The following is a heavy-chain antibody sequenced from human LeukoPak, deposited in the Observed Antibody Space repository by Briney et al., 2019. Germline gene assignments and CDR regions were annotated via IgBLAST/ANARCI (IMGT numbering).Heavy chain of an antibody. Sequence: KSGGSLRLSCAASGFTFSDYYMSWIRQAPGKGLEWVSYISSSGSTIYYADSVKGRFTLSRDNAKNSLYLQMNSLRAEDTAVYYCAKAFSYYDILTGYSYWGQGTLVTVSS. CDR2: ISSSGSTI. CDR3: AKAFSYYDILTGYSY. V-gene: IGHV3-11*01. CDR1: GFTFSDYY. D-gene: IGHD3-9*01. J-gene: IGHJ4*02.